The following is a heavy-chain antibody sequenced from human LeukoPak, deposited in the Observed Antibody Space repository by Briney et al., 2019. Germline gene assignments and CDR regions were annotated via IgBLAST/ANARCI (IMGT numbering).Heavy chain of an antibody. J-gene: IGHJ6*03. CDR2: ISYDGSNK. V-gene: IGHV3-30*04. Sequence: GGSLRLSCAASGFTFSSYAMHWVRQAPGKGLEWVAVISYDGSNKYYADSVKGRFTISRDNSKNTLYLQMNSLRAEDTAVYYCAKAPAKSYYYYYMDVWGKGTTVTISS. CDR1: GFTFSSYA. CDR3: AKAPAKSYYYYYMDV. D-gene: IGHD2-2*01.